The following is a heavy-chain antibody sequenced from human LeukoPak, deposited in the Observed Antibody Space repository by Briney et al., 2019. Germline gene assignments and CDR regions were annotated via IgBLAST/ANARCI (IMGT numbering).Heavy chain of an antibody. CDR1: GGSISSYY. CDR3: ARVTGYMIEDYFDY. D-gene: IGHD3-22*01. J-gene: IGHJ4*02. V-gene: IGHV4-4*07. CDR2: IDTSGNT. Sequence: PSETLSLTCTVSGGSISSYYWSWIRQPAGKGLEWIGRIDTSGNTNYKPSLKSRVTMSVDTSKNQFSLKLSSVTAADTAVYYCARVTGYMIEDYFDYWGQGILVTVSS.